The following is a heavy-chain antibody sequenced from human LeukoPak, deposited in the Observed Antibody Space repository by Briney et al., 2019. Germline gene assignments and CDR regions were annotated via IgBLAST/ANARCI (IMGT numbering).Heavy chain of an antibody. V-gene: IGHV1-2*02. CDR2: INPNSGGT. CDR3: ARPYSSGAGLGFDY. J-gene: IGHJ4*02. D-gene: IGHD6-19*01. Sequence: ASVKVSCKASGYTFTGYYMHWVRQAPGQGLEWMGWINPNSGGTNYAQKFQGRVTMTRDTSISTAYMELSRLRSDDTAVYYCARPYSSGAGLGFDYWGQGTLVTVSS. CDR1: GYTFTGYY.